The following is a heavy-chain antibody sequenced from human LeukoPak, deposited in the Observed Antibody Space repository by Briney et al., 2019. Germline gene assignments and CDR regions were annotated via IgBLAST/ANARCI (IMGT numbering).Heavy chain of an antibody. J-gene: IGHJ4*02. CDR3: ARDLGVRFLEWFLDY. CDR2: INPNSGGT. CDR1: GYTFTGYY. Sequence: ASVKVSCKASGYTFTGYYMHWVRQAPGQGLEWMGWINPNSGGTNYAQKFQGRVTMTRDTSISTAYMELSRLRSDDTAVYYCARDLGVRFLEWFLDYWDQGTLVTVSS. V-gene: IGHV1-2*02. D-gene: IGHD3-3*01.